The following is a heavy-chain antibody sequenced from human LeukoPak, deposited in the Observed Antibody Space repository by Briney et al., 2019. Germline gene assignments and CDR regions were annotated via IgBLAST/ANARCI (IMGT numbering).Heavy chain of an antibody. Sequence: SETLSLTCTVSGGSISSSSYYWGWIRQPPGKGLEWIGSIYYSGSTYYSPSLKSRVTISVDTSKNQFSLKLSSVTAADTAVYYCARRGGGYDGRDYWGQGTLVTVSS. CDR2: IYYSGST. CDR1: GGSISSSSYY. V-gene: IGHV4-39*01. D-gene: IGHD5-12*01. CDR3: ARRGGGYDGRDY. J-gene: IGHJ4*02.